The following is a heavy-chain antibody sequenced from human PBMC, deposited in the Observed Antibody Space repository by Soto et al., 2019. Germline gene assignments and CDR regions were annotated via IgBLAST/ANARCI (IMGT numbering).Heavy chain of an antibody. Sequence: DVQLVESGGGLVLRGESLRLSCAASGFTVGSAYMSWVRQAPGKGLEWVAGIYSGGNTYYADSVKGRFTISRDTSKNRLYLQMNSLRAEDAAIYYCARDPWVGDIGDYWGQGTLVIVSS. CDR1: GFTVGSAY. J-gene: IGHJ4*02. CDR2: IYSGGNT. D-gene: IGHD4-17*01. V-gene: IGHV3-66*01. CDR3: ARDPWVGDIGDY.